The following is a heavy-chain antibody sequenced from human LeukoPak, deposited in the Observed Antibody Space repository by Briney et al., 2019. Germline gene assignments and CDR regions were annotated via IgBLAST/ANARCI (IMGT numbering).Heavy chain of an antibody. J-gene: IGHJ4*02. CDR2: IYYSGST. CDR3: ARRDSSGYYAHYFDY. D-gene: IGHD3-22*01. Sequence: PLETLSLTCTVSGGSISSSSYYWGWIRQPPGKGLEWIGSIYYSGSTYYNPSLKSRVTISVDTSKNQFSLKLSSVTAADTAVYYCARRDSSGYYAHYFDYWGQGTLVTVSS. CDR1: GGSISSSSYY. V-gene: IGHV4-39*01.